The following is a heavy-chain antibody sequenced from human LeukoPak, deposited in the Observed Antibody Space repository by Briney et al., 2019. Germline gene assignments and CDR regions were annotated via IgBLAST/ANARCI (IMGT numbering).Heavy chain of an antibody. CDR2: MNSDGGKI. CDR3: ARSSPPAYNHRDY. J-gene: IGHJ4*02. Sequence: GGSLRLSCAASGFTFSDFYMNWIRQAPGKGPEWLSYMNSDGGKIYYADSVKGRFTVSRDNAENSLYLQMNNLRPDDSAVYYCARSSPPAYNHRDYWGQGALVTVSS. CDR1: GFTFSDFY. V-gene: IGHV3-11*01. D-gene: IGHD5-24*01.